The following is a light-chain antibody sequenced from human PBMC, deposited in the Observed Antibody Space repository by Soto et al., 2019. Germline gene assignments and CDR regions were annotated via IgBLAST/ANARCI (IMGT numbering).Light chain of an antibody. J-gene: IGKJ1*01. CDR2: DVS. CDR3: QQCSYSPRT. V-gene: IGKV3-20*01. Sequence: IVLTQSPGTLSLSPGERATLSCRASQSVTNNYLAWFQHKPGQAPRLLIYDVSIRATGIPDRFSGTGSETDFTLIISRLEPEDSAMYYCQQCSYSPRTFGQGTKVEIK. CDR1: QSVTNNY.